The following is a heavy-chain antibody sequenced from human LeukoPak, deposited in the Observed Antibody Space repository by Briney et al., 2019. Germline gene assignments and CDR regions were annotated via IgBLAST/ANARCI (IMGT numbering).Heavy chain of an antibody. D-gene: IGHD6-13*01. CDR1: GGSFSGYY. CDR3: ARDGGYSSSWSSLFFDY. V-gene: IGHV4-34*01. J-gene: IGHJ4*02. CDR2: INHSGST. Sequence: PSETLSLTCAVYGGSFSGYYWSWIRQPPGKGLEWIGEINHSGSTNYNPSLKSRVTISVVTSKNQFSLKLSSVTAADTAVYYCARDGGYSSSWSSLFFDYWGQGTPVTVSS.